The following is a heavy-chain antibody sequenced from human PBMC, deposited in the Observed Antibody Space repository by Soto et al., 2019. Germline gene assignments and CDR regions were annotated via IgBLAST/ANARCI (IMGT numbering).Heavy chain of an antibody. Sequence: SETLSLTCAVYGGSFSGYYWSWIRQPPGKGLEWIGEINHSGSTNYNPSLKSRVTISVDTSKNQFSLKLSSVTAADTAVYYCARGAQGLWPRLGYWGQGTLVTVSS. V-gene: IGHV4-34*01. CDR3: ARGAQGLWPRLGY. D-gene: IGHD5-18*01. CDR1: GGSFSGYY. CDR2: INHSGST. J-gene: IGHJ4*02.